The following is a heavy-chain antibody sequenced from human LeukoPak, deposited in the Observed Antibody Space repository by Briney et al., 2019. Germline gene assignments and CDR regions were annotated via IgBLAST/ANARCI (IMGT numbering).Heavy chain of an antibody. CDR3: ARGLRAHDFWSGYRSRTV. D-gene: IGHD3-3*01. V-gene: IGHV3-9*01. Sequence: GGSLRLSCAASGFTFSRYYMHWVRQAPGKGLEWVSGISWNSGSIGYADSVKGRFTISRDNAKNSLYLQMNSLRAEDTAVYYCARGLRAHDFWSGYRSRTVWGQGPTLTVSS. J-gene: IGHJ6*02. CDR2: ISWNSGSI. CDR1: GFTFSRYY.